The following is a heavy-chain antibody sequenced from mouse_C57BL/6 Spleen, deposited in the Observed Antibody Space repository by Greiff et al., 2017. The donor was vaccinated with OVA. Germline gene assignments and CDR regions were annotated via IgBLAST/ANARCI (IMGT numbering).Heavy chain of an antibody. D-gene: IGHD2-1*01. CDR2: IDPSDSYT. CDR3: AVCYGNFRGY. Sequence: QVQLQQPGAELVKPGASVKLSCKASGYTFTSYWMQWVKQRPGQGLEWIGEIDPSDSYTNYNQKFKGKATLTVDTSSSTAYMQLSSLTSEDSAVYYCAVCYGNFRGYWGQGTTLTVSS. CDR1: GYTFTSYW. J-gene: IGHJ2*01. V-gene: IGHV1-50*01.